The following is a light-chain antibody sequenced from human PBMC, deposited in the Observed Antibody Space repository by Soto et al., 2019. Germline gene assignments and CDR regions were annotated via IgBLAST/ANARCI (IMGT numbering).Light chain of an antibody. Sequence: DIQMTQSPSSVSASVGDTVTITCRASQGLKFLAWYQQKPGKAPRLLIYDASSLESGAPSRFSGSGSGTEFTLTISSLQPDDFATYYCQQYNSYPKTFGQGTKVDIK. CDR1: QGLKF. J-gene: IGKJ1*01. CDR2: DAS. V-gene: IGKV1-5*01. CDR3: QQYNSYPKT.